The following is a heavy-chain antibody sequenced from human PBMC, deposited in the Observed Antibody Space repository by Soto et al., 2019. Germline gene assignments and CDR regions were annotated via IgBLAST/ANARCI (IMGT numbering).Heavy chain of an antibody. D-gene: IGHD3-10*01. Sequence: QVQLVESGGGVVQPGRSLRLSCAASGFTFSSYGMHWVRQAPGKGLEWVAVISYDGSNKYYADSVKGRFTISRDNSKNTLYLPMNSLRAEDTAVYYCNRYYYGSRRFLGFDDWGQGTLVTVSS. CDR3: NRYYYGSRRFLGFDD. V-gene: IGHV3-30*03. J-gene: IGHJ4*02. CDR2: ISYDGSNK. CDR1: GFTFSSYG.